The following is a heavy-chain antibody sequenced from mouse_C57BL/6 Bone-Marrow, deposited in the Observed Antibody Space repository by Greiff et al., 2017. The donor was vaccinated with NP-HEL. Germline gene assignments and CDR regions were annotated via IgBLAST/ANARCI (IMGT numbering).Heavy chain of an antibody. V-gene: IGHV3-6*01. CDR3: ARVTTVVEDYAMDY. J-gene: IGHJ4*01. CDR2: ISYDGSN. CDR1: GYSITSGYY. D-gene: IGHD1-1*01. Sequence: VQLKESGPGLVKPSQSLSLSCSVTGYSITSGYYWNWIRQFPGNKLEWMGYISYDGSNNYNPSLKNRISITRDTSKNQFFQKLSAVTTEDTATYYCARVTTVVEDYAMDYWGQGTSVTVSS.